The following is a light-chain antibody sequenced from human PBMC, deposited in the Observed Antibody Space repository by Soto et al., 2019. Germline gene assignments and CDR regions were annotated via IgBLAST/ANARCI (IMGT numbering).Light chain of an antibody. CDR3: SSYTRSSTYV. CDR1: SSDVGGYNY. J-gene: IGLJ1*01. CDR2: DVS. Sequence: QSVLTQPASVSGSPGHSSTIFCTGTSSDVGGYNYVSWYQQHPGKAPKLMIYDVSNRPSGISNRFSGSKSGNTASLTISGLQAEDEADYYCSSYTRSSTYVFGTGTKVT. V-gene: IGLV2-14*01.